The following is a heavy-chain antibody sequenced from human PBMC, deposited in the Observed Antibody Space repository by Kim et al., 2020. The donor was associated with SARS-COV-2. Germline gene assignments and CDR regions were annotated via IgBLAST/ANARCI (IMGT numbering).Heavy chain of an antibody. Sequence: GGSLRLSCAASGFTFSRYWMSWVRQAPGKGLEWVANIKQDGSEKYYVDSVKGRFTISRDNAKNSLYLQMNSLRAEDTAVYYCARFVVVPAVRSYYYYGMDVWGQGTTVTVSS. CDR3: ARFVVVPAVRSYYYYGMDV. CDR1: GFTFSRYW. J-gene: IGHJ6*02. V-gene: IGHV3-7*01. D-gene: IGHD2-2*01. CDR2: IKQDGSEK.